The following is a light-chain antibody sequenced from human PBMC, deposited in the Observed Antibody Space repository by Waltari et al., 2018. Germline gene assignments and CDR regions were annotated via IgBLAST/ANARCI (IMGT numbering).Light chain of an antibody. Sequence: CRASQSISNWLAWYQQKPRKAPKLLLYKSSTLESGVPSRFSGSGSGTEFTLTISSLQPDDFATYYCQQYNSYSLLTFGGGTKVEIK. J-gene: IGKJ4*01. CDR1: QSISNW. CDR3: QQYNSYSLLT. CDR2: KSS. V-gene: IGKV1-5*03.